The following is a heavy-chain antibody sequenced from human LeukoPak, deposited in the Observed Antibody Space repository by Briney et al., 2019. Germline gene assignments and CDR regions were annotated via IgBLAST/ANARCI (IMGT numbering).Heavy chain of an antibody. J-gene: IGHJ6*04. CDR1: GYTFSGYY. D-gene: IGHD2-2*01. CDR3: AREGCSRSSCYGFPPQGMDV. CDR2: INPSGAST. V-gene: IGHV1-46*01. Sequence: GASEKVSCKASGYTFSGYYLHWVRQAPGQGPEWMGIINPSGASTTYAQRFRGRVTMTRDTPTSTVYMELSSLRSEDTAVYYCAREGCSRSSCYGFPPQGMDVWGKGTTVTVSS.